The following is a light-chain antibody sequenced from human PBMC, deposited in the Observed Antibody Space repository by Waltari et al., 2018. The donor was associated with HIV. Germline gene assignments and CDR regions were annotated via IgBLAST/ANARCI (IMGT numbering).Light chain of an antibody. CDR2: SNN. J-gene: IGLJ3*02. Sequence: QSVLTQPPSASGTPGQRVTISCSGSSSNIGSNTVNWYQQPPGTAPKLLIYSNNQRPSGVPDRFSCSKSGTSASLAISGLQSEDEADYYCAAWDDSLNGWVFGGGTKLTVL. CDR1: SSNIGSNT. V-gene: IGLV1-44*01. CDR3: AAWDDSLNGWV.